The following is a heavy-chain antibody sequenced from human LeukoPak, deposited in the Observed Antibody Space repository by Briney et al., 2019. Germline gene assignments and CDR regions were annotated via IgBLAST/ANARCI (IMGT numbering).Heavy chain of an antibody. J-gene: IGHJ6*03. V-gene: IGHV4-34*01. CDR2: INHSGST. CDR3: ARFYHYYYYMDV. Sequence: PSETLSLTCTVSGGSISSYYWSWIRQPPGKGLEWIGEINHSGSTNYNPSLKSRVTISVDTSKNQFSLKLSSVTAADTAVYYCARFYHYYYYMDVWGKGTTVTVSS. CDR1: GGSISSYY.